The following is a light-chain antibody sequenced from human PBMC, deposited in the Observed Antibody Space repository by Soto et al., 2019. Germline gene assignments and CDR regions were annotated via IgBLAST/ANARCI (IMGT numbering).Light chain of an antibody. J-gene: IGKJ1*01. CDR1: QSITRW. CDR2: DAS. CDR3: QHYGGMWT. Sequence: DIQMTQSPSTLSASVGDRVTITCRASQSITRWMAWYQQKPGTAPKVLIYDASSLESGVPSRFSGSGYGTEFILTMSSLQPEDFATYDCQHYGGMWTFGQGTKVDI. V-gene: IGKV1-5*01.